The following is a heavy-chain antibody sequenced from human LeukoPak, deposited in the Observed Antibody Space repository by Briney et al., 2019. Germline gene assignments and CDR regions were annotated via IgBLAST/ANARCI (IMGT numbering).Heavy chain of an antibody. CDR3: ARNPGARIAAAGWFDY. CDR1: GFTFSTYN. CDR2: ISSSSSYI. D-gene: IGHD6-13*01. J-gene: IGHJ4*02. V-gene: IGHV3-21*01. Sequence: GGSLRLSCAASGFTFSTYNINWVCQAPGKGLEWVSSISSSSSYIYYADSVKGRFTISRDDAKNSLYLQMNSLRAEDTAVYYCARNPGARIAAAGWFDYWGQGALVTVSS.